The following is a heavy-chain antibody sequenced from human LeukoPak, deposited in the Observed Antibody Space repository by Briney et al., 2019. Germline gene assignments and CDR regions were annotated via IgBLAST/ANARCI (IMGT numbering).Heavy chain of an antibody. Sequence: GGSLRLSCVASGFTFSDHYMDWVRQAPGKGLEWVANIKQDGSEIDYVDSMKGRFTISRDNAKNSVYLQVSSLRAEDTAVYYCARIGYRSSSFDYWGQGTLVTVSS. CDR2: IKQDGSEI. D-gene: IGHD6-13*01. J-gene: IGHJ4*02. CDR3: ARIGYRSSSFDY. V-gene: IGHV3-7*01. CDR1: GFTFSDHY.